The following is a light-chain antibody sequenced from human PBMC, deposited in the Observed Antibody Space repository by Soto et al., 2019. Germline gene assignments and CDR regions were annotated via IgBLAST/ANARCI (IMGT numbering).Light chain of an antibody. CDR1: QSVPSNY. Sequence: EIGLTQSPGPXXXXXXDXSXLSSRASQSVPSNYLAWYQQKPGQAPRLLIYGASNRATGIPDRFSGSGSGTDFTLTISRLEPEDFAVYYCQQYGSSGTFGQGTKVDIK. J-gene: IGKJ1*01. V-gene: IGKV3-20*01. CDR2: GAS. CDR3: QQYGSSGT.